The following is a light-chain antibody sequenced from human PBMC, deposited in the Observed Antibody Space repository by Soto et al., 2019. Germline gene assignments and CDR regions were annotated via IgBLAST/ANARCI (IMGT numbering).Light chain of an antibody. CDR3: QQYYNWQPG. J-gene: IGKJ1*01. CDR1: QSVSSK. CDR2: AAS. Sequence: EILMTQSPATLSVSPGERVTLSCRASQSVSSKLAWYQQRPGQAPRLLIYAASTRATGVPSRFSGSGSGTEFIFTISSLQSEDNALYYCQQYYNWQPGFGQGTKVEIK. V-gene: IGKV3-15*01.